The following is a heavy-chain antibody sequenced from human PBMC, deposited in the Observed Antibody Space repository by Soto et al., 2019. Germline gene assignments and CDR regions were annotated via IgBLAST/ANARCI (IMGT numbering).Heavy chain of an antibody. V-gene: IGHV4-30-4*02. CDR2: ISHTGLT. CDR3: ARAEGITGSTWFDP. Sequence: KPSETLSLTCTVSGGSINSGDYYWSWIRQSPGKGLEWIAYISHTGLTDFNPSLKSRLSISEDTSKNQIYLKLNSVTAADTAVYYCARAEGITGSTWFDPWGHGVLVTV. J-gene: IGHJ5*02. D-gene: IGHD1-7*01. CDR1: GGSINSGDYY.